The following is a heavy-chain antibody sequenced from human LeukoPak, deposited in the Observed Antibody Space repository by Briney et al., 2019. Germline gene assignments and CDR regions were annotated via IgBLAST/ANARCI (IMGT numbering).Heavy chain of an antibody. V-gene: IGHV3-66*01. CDR2: IYSGGST. CDR3: ARDPPAVAANTYG. D-gene: IGHD6-6*01. Sequence: GGSLRLSCAASGVTVRNNYMNWVRQAPGKGLEWVSLIYSGGSTYYADSVKGRFTISRDNSKNTLYLQMNSLRAEDTAVYYCARDPPAVAANTYGWGQGTLVTVSS. CDR1: GVTVRNNY. J-gene: IGHJ4*02.